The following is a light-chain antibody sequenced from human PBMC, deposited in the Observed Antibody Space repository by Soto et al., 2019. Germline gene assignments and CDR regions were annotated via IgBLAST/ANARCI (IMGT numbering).Light chain of an antibody. V-gene: IGKV3-20*01. CDR3: LQTYNLPRT. CDR1: HTVTGNH. J-gene: IGKJ1*01. Sequence: EIVLTQSPCTLSLSPGDRATLSCRASHTVTGNHLAWYHQKPGQAPRLLIYGASNRATGIPDRFSGSASGTDFTLTIRNMQREDFATYYCLQTYNLPRTFGPGT. CDR2: GAS.